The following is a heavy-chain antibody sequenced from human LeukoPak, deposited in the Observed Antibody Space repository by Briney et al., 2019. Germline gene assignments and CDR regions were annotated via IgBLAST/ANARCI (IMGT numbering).Heavy chain of an antibody. D-gene: IGHD1-26*01. CDR3: AKGNRWELPIAS. CDR2: ISYDGSNK. J-gene: IGHJ4*02. Sequence: GGSLRLSCAASGFTFSSYGMHWVRQAPGKGLEWVAVISYDGSNKYYADSVKGRFTISRDNSKNTLYLQMNSLRAEDTAVYYCAKGNRWELPIASWGQGTLVTVSS. V-gene: IGHV3-30*18. CDR1: GFTFSSYG.